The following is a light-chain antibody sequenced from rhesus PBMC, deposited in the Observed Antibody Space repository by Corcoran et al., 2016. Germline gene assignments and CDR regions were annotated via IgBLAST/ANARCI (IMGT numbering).Light chain of an antibody. CDR3: TSYAGSNTLL. CDR2: EVS. J-gene: IGLJ3*01. Sequence: QAALTQHRSVSGSPGQSVTISCSGTSSDIGAYDYVSWFQHNPGTAPKLMIFEVSKRPSGVSDRFSGSKSGNTASLTISGLQAEDEADYFCTSYAGSNTLLFGGGTPLTVL. V-gene: IGLV2-32*02. CDR1: SSDIGAYDY.